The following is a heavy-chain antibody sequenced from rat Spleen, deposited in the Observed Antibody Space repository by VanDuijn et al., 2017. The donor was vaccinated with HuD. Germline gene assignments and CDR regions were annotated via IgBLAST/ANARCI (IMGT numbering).Heavy chain of an antibody. CDR2: ISFDGSST. Sequence: EVQLVESDGGLVQPGRSLKLSCAASGFTFSDYYMAWVRQAPAKGLEWVATISFDGSSTYYRDSVKGRFTISRDNAKSTLYLQMDSLRSDDTATYYCARRSITTFFDYWGQGVMVTVSS. V-gene: IGHV5-29*01. D-gene: IGHD1-4*01. CDR1: GFTFSDYY. CDR3: ARRSITTFFDY. J-gene: IGHJ2*01.